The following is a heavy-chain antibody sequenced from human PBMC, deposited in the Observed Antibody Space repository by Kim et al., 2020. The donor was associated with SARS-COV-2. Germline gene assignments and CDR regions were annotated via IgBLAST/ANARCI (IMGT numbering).Heavy chain of an antibody. J-gene: IGHJ4*02. V-gene: IGHV1-3*01. Sequence: YQGRVTITRDTSASTAYMELSSLRSEDTAVYYCAVPRSFWGGYYGIDFDYWGQGTLVTVSS. D-gene: IGHD3-3*01. CDR3: AVPRSFWGGYYGIDFDY.